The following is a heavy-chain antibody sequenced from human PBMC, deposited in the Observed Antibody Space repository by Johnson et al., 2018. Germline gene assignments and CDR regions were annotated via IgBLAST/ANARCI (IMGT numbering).Heavy chain of an antibody. J-gene: IGHJ6*02. D-gene: IGHD5-12*01. CDR1: GGTLSSYA. CDR2: IIPLFGTT. CDR3: ARELIAFQKYYSGYDYYYYCGMDV. V-gene: IGHV1-69*01. Sequence: QVQLVESGAEVKKPGSSVKVSCKVSGGTLSSYAISWVRQAPGQGLEWLGGIIPLFGTTNYAQKFQGRDTITADESTSTAYMEMSSLRSKDTGWYYVARELIAFQKYYSGYDYYYYCGMDVWGQGTTVSVSS.